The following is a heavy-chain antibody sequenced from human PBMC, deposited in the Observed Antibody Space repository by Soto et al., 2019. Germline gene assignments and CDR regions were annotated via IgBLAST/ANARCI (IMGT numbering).Heavy chain of an antibody. Sequence: GASVKVSCKASGGTFSSYAISWVRQAPGQGLEWMGGIIPIFGTANYAQKFQGRVTITADESTSTAYMELSSLRSEDTAVYYCALPGGAVVTAIHFYGMDVWGQGTTVTVSS. CDR3: ALPGGAVVTAIHFYGMDV. D-gene: IGHD2-21*02. CDR2: IIPIFGTA. J-gene: IGHJ6*02. CDR1: GGTFSSYA. V-gene: IGHV1-69*13.